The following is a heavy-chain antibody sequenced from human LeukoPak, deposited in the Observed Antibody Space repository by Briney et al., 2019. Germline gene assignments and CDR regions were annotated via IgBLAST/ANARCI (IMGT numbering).Heavy chain of an antibody. CDR3: ARAAVAGINY. D-gene: IGHD6-19*01. V-gene: IGHV4-34*01. Sequence: SETLSLTCAVYGGSFGGYYWSWIRQPPGKGLEWIGEINHSGSTNYNPSLKSRVTISVDTSKNQFSLKLSSVTAADTAVYYCARAAVAGINYWGQGTLVTVSS. J-gene: IGHJ4*02. CDR2: INHSGST. CDR1: GGSFGGYY.